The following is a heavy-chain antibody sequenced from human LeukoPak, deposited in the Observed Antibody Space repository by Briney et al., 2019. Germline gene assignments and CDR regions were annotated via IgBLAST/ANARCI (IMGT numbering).Heavy chain of an antibody. V-gene: IGHV3-66*01. Sequence: GGSLRLSCAASGFTVSSNYMSWVRQAPGKGLEWVSIIYSGGSTYHADSVKGRFTISRDNSKNTVYLQMNSLRAEDTAVYYCARGGTGYSSVWRIDYWGQGTLVTVSS. D-gene: IGHD6-19*01. CDR3: ARGGTGYSSVWRIDY. CDR2: IYSGGST. CDR1: GFTVSSNY. J-gene: IGHJ4*02.